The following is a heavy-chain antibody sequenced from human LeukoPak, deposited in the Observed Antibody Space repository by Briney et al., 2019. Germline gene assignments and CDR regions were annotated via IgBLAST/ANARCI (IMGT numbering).Heavy chain of an antibody. CDR3: ARGKTIFGVVIIHHAFDI. Sequence: PSETLSLTCTVSGGSISSGSYDWRWIRQPAGKGLEWIGRIYTSGRTNYNPSLKSRFTISVDTTKNPFSLKLRSVTAADTAVYYCARGKTIFGVVIIHHAFDIWGQGTMVTVSS. V-gene: IGHV4-61*02. CDR1: GGSISSGSYD. CDR2: IYTSGRT. J-gene: IGHJ3*02. D-gene: IGHD3-3*01.